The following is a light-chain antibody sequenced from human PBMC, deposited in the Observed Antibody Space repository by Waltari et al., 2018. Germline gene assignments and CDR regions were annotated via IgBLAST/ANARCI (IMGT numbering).Light chain of an antibody. V-gene: IGKV1-39*01. CDR3: QHSHTIPIT. Sequence: DIQMTQSPSSLSASVGDRVTITCRASQSIRSLLNWYQQKPGNAPHVLFTAASNLQSGVPSRFSGSGSGTDFTLTVSSLQPEDFATYYCQHSHTIPITFGGGTKVDIK. CDR1: QSIRSL. CDR2: AAS. J-gene: IGKJ4*01.